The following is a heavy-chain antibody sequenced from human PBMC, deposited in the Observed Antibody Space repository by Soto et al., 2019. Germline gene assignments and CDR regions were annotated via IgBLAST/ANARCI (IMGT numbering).Heavy chain of an antibody. D-gene: IGHD6-13*01. Sequence: GSLRLSCAASGFTFSDYAMSWVRQAPGKGPEWVSTIAGGGSNTYCADSVKGRFTISRDNSKSTLYLEMNSLRAEDTAIYYCATYKQQLVVGEFWGQGTRVTVSS. CDR2: IAGGGSNT. CDR1: GFTFSDYA. CDR3: ATYKQQLVVGEF. V-gene: IGHV3-23*01. J-gene: IGHJ4*02.